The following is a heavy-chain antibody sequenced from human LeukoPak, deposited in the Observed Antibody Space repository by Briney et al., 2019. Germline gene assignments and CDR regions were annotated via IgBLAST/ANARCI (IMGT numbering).Heavy chain of an antibody. CDR1: GGSIRSSNYY. V-gene: IGHV4-39*01. CDR3: ASQPSYFDY. Sequence: PSETLSLTCTVSGGSIRSSNYYWGWIPQPPGKGLEWIGNIYYSGSTYYNPSLKSRVTISVDTSKNQFSLRLSPVTAADTAVYYCASQPSYFDYWGQGTMVTVAS. J-gene: IGHJ4*02. CDR2: IYYSGST.